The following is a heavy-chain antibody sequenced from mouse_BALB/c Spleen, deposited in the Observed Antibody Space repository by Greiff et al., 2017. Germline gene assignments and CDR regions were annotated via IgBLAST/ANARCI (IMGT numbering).Heavy chain of an antibody. D-gene: IGHD1-2*01. CDR2: ISSGGSYT. CDR3: TREGYGDLNWYFDV. J-gene: IGHJ1*01. Sequence: LVESGGGLVKPGGSLKLSCAASGFTFSSYTMSWVRQTPEKRLEWVATISSGGSYTYYPDSVKGRFTISRDNAKNTLYLQMSSLKSEDTAMYYCTREGYGDLNWYFDVWGAGTTVTVSS. CDR1: GFTFSSYT. V-gene: IGHV5-6-4*01.